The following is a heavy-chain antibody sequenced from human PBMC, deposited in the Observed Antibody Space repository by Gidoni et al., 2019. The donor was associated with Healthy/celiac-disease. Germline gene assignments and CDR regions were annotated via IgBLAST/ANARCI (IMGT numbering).Heavy chain of an antibody. CDR1: GGSISSYY. V-gene: IGHV4-59*01. CDR2: IYYSGST. D-gene: IGHD1-1*01. CDR3: ARAGRGTGPYYFDY. J-gene: IGHJ4*02. Sequence: QVQLQESGPGLVKPSETLSLTCSVSGGSISSYYWSWIRQPPGKGLEWIGYIYYSGSTNYNPSLKSRVTISVDTSKNQFSLKLSSVTAADTAVYYCARAGRGTGPYYFDYWGQGTLVTVSS.